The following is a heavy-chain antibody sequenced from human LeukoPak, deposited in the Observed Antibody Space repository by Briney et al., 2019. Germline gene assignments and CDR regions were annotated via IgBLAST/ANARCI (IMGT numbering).Heavy chain of an antibody. J-gene: IGHJ4*02. CDR1: GFTFSSYA. Sequence: GGSLRLSCAASGFTFSSYAMSWVRQAPGKGLEWVSAISGSGGSTYYADSVKGRFTISRDNSKNTLYLQMNSPRAEDTAVYYCAKDDVEMATITHFDYWGQGTLVTVSS. CDR3: AKDDVEMATITHFDY. D-gene: IGHD5-24*01. V-gene: IGHV3-23*01. CDR2: ISGSGGST.